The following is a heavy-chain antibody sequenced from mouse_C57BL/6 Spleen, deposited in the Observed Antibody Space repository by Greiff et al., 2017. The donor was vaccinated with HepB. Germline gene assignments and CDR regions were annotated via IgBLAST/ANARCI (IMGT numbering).Heavy chain of an antibody. J-gene: IGHJ3*01. CDR1: GFTFSNYW. Sequence: EVMLVESGGGLVQPGGSMKLSCVASGFTFSNYWMNWVRQSPEKGLEWVAQIRLKSDNYATHYAESVKGRFTISRDDSKSSVYLQMNNLRAEDTGIYYCTGNTGTRFAYWGQGTLVTVSA. V-gene: IGHV6-3*01. D-gene: IGHD4-1*01. CDR3: TGNTGTRFAY. CDR2: IRLKSDNYAT.